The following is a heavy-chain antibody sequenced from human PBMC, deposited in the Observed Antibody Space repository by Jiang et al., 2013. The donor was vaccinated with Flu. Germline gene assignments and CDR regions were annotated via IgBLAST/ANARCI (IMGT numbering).Heavy chain of an antibody. V-gene: IGHV1-69*01. D-gene: IGHD6-6*01. CDR3: ALAEAPSSY. J-gene: IGHJ4*02. CDR2: IIPIFGTT. CDR1: GGTFSPYP. Sequence: GAEVKKPGSSVKVSCKSSGGTFSPYPVTWVRQAPGHGLEWIGGIIPIFGTTNYAQKFQGRVTITADESTSTAYLELSSLRSDDTAVYYCALAEAPSSYWGQGTLVTVSS.